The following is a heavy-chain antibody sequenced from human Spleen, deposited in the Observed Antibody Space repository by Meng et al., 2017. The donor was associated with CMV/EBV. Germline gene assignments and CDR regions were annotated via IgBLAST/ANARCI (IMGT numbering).Heavy chain of an antibody. CDR2: ISGSGSSV. D-gene: IGHD3-22*01. CDR1: GFPFGDHY. Sequence: GGSLRLSCAASGFPFGDHYMTWIRQAPGKGLEWVSYISGSGSSVSYADSVKGRFTFSRDNAKNSLYVQMNSLRAEDTAVYYCARMYYYDTSRGMDVWGQGTTVTVSS. J-gene: IGHJ6*02. V-gene: IGHV3-11*04. CDR3: ARMYYYDTSRGMDV.